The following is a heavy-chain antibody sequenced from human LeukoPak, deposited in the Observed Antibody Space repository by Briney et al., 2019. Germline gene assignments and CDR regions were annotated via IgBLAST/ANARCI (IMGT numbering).Heavy chain of an antibody. CDR1: GYTFTSYG. CDR3: ARDNSVGDNAWWFDP. V-gene: IGHV1-18*01. J-gene: IGHJ5*02. D-gene: IGHD1-26*01. Sequence: GASLKVSCKASGYTFTSYGISWVRQAPGQGLEWMGWISAYNGNTNYAQNFQGRVTMTRDMSTSTDYMELSSLRSEDTAIYYCARDNSVGDNAWWFDPWGQGTLVTVSS. CDR2: ISAYNGNT.